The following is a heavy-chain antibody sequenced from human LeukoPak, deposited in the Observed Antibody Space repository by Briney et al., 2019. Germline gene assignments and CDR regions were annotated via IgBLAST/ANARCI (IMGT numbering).Heavy chain of an antibody. CDR1: GFIFSSYW. V-gene: IGHV3-23*01. Sequence: GGSLRLSCAASGFIFSSYWMNWVRQAPGKGLEWVSAISGSGGSTYYADSVKGRFTISRDNSKNTLYLQMNSLRAEDTAVYYCATNGGNNPFDCWGQGTLVTVSS. J-gene: IGHJ4*02. CDR2: ISGSGGST. D-gene: IGHD4-23*01. CDR3: ATNGGNNPFDC.